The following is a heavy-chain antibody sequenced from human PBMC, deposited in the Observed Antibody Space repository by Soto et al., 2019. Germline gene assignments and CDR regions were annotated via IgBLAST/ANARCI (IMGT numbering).Heavy chain of an antibody. D-gene: IGHD4-17*01. J-gene: IGHJ6*03. V-gene: IGHV4-31*03. CDR1: GGSISSGGYY. Sequence: QVQLQESGPGLVKPSQTLSLTCTVSGGSISSGGYYWSWIRQHPGKGLEWIGYIYYSGSTYYNPSLKSRVTLSIDTSKIQFSLKLSSVTAADTAVYYCARGLYGDYYYYYMDVWGKGTTVTVSS. CDR3: ARGLYGDYYYYYMDV. CDR2: IYYSGST.